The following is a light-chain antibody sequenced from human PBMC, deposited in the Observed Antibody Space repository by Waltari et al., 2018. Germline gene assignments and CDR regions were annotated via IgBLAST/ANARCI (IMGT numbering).Light chain of an antibody. CDR3: RQSYSTPPLT. Sequence: DIQMTQSPPSLSAFVGDRVTITCRESQGISSYLNWYQQKPGKAPKVLIYAASSLQSGVPSRFSGSGSETDVTLTSNSLQPGDFAAYYCRQSYSTPPLTFDGGTTVEI. J-gene: IGKJ4*01. CDR1: QGISSY. V-gene: IGKV1-39*01. CDR2: AAS.